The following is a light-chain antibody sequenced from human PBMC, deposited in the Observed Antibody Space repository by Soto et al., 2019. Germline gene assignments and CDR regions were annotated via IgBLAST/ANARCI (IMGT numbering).Light chain of an antibody. CDR1: QGITSY. CDR2: GAS. V-gene: IGKV1-39*01. Sequence: IQLTQSPSSLSASVGDSVTITCRASQGITSYLAWYQQKPGKAPNLLIYGASTLQSGVPSRFSGSGSGTDFTLTISSLQPEDFATYYCLQSYRTPLTFGGGTKVDI. CDR3: LQSYRTPLT. J-gene: IGKJ4*01.